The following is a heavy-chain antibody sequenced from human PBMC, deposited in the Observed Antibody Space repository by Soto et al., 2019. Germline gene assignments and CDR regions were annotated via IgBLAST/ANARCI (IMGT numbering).Heavy chain of an antibody. J-gene: IGHJ5*02. CDR3: ATYVVGAGGTGS. Sequence: QVQLQESGPGLVQASQTLSLTCTVSGDSISSGAYHWSWVRQLPGQGLEWIGFIQSSGRTQYDPSLQSRRTTSVDTSRNQCSLRLTSVTAADTAGYYCATYVVGAGGTGSWGQGTLVTVSS. CDR2: IQSSGRT. V-gene: IGHV4-31*03. CDR1: GDSISSGAYH. D-gene: IGHD6-13*01.